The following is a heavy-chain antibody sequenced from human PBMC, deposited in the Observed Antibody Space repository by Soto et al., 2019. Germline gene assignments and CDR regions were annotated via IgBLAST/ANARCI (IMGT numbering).Heavy chain of an antibody. Sequence: PGGSLRLSCVASGFTFDAHYIDWVRQAPGEGLEWIAHIKSKSDGGTADYAAPVKGRFTISRDDSKNTLYLQMNSLKTEDTAVYYCTTLDCAWPVDYWGQGTLVTVSS. J-gene: IGHJ4*02. CDR3: TTLDCAWPVDY. CDR2: IKSKSDGGTA. CDR1: GFTFDAHY. D-gene: IGHD2-21*02. V-gene: IGHV3-15*01.